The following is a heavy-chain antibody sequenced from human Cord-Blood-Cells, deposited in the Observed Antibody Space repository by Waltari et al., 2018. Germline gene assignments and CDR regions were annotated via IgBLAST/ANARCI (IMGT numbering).Heavy chain of an antibody. Sequence: QVQLVQSGAEVKKPGSSVKVSCKASGGTFSSYAISWVRQAPGQGLEWMGGIIPILGRARYGRKFQGRVTSTADESTSTAYMELSSLRSGDTAVYYCAGVRDRDGYKDAFDIWGQGTMVTVSS. V-gene: IGHV1-69*11. D-gene: IGHD5-12*01. CDR1: GGTFSSYA. CDR2: IIPILGRA. J-gene: IGHJ3*02. CDR3: AGVRDRDGYKDAFDI.